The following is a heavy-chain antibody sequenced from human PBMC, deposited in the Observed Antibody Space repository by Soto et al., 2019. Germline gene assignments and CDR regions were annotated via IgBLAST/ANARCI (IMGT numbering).Heavy chain of an antibody. CDR3: AFFSSHGDHRDLHSFPTRRSFDL. V-gene: IGHV4-59*08. CDR2: IYYSGST. D-gene: IGHD3-3*01. CDR1: GGSVIRDY. Sequence: SETLSLTCTVSGGSVIRDYWSWILQSPGKGLEWIGYIYYSGSTKYKPSLKSRVTISVDTSKNQFSLKVSSATAADTAVYYCAFFSSHGDHRDLHSFPTRRSFDL. J-gene: IGHJ2*01.